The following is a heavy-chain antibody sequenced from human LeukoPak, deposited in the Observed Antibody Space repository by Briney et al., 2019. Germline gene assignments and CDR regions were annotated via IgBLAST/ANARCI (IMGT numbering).Heavy chain of an antibody. V-gene: IGHV4-39*01. J-gene: IGHJ3*02. D-gene: IGHD3-3*01. CDR1: GGSINSNNHY. CDR3: ARQGFDFWRTSNNAFDI. CDR2: IYFSGST. Sequence: SETLSLTCSASGGSINSNNHYWGWIRQPPGKGLEWIASIYFSGSTYYNPSLKSRVTVSVDTSKNHFSLKLSSVTAADTAVYYCARQGFDFWRTSNNAFDIWGQGTMVTVSS.